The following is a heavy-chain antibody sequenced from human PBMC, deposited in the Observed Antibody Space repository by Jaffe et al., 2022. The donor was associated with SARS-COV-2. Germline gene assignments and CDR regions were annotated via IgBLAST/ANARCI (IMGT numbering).Heavy chain of an antibody. J-gene: IGHJ6*02. V-gene: IGHV1-8*01. CDR3: ARLCWNYYYYGMDV. CDR2: MNPNSGNT. CDR1: GYTFTSYD. Sequence: QVQLVQSGAEVKKPGASVKVSCKASGYTFTSYDINWVRQATGQGLEWMGWMNPNSGNTGYAQKFQGRVTMTRNTSISTAYMELSSLRSEDTAVYYCARLCWNYYYYGMDVWGQGTTVTVSS. D-gene: IGHD2-2*01.